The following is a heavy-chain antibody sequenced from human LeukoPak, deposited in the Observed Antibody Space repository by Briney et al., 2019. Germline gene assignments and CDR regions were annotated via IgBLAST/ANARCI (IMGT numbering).Heavy chain of an antibody. V-gene: IGHV1-2*02. J-gene: IGHJ4*02. Sequence: ASVKVSCKASGYTFTGYYMHWVRQAPGQGLEWMGWINPNSGGTNYAQKFQGSVTMTRDTSISTAYMELSRLRSDDTAVYYCARPGYYDSSGYYYSPFDYWGQGTLVTVSS. CDR3: ARPGYYDSSGYYYSPFDY. D-gene: IGHD3-22*01. CDR1: GYTFTGYY. CDR2: INPNSGGT.